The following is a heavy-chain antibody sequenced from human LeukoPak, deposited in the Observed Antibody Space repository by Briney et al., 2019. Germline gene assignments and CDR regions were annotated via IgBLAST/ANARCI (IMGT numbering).Heavy chain of an antibody. V-gene: IGHV4-59*01. D-gene: IGHD3-22*01. Sequence: PSETLSLTCTVSGGSISSYYWSWLRQPPGKALEWIGYIYDTGSTNYNPSLKSRVTISIDTSKNQFSLKLSSVTAADTALCYCARDYTMTHAFDIWGQGTLVTVSS. J-gene: IGHJ3*02. CDR3: ARDYTMTHAFDI. CDR2: IYDTGST. CDR1: GGSISSYY.